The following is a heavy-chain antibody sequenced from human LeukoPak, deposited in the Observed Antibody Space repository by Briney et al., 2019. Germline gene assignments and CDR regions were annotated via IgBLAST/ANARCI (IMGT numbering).Heavy chain of an antibody. J-gene: IGHJ3*02. CDR2: IYYSGST. CDR1: GGSISSSSYY. Sequence: PSETLSLTCTVSGGSISSSSYYWGWIRQPPGKGLEWIGSIYYSGSTYYNPSLKSRVTISVDTSKNQFSLKLSSVTAADTAVYYCARLWGGAFDIWGQGTMVTVSS. V-gene: IGHV4-39*01. D-gene: IGHD3-3*01. CDR3: ARLWGGAFDI.